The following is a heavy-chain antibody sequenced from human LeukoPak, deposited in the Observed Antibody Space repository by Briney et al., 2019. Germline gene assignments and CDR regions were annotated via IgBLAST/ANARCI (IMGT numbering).Heavy chain of an antibody. CDR2: INHSGST. V-gene: IGHV4-34*01. CDR3: ARITMVRGVIIRRYFDY. D-gene: IGHD3-10*01. J-gene: IGHJ4*02. CDR1: GRSFSGYY. Sequence: ASETLSLTCAVYGRSFSGYYWSWIRQPPGKGLEWIGEINHSGSTNYSPSLKSRVTISVDTSKNQFSLKLSSVTAADTAVYYCARITMVRGVIIRRYFDYWGQGTLVTVSS.